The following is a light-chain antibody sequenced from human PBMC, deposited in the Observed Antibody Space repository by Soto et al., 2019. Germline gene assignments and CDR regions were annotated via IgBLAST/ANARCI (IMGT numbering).Light chain of an antibody. CDR1: ESVTSGH. V-gene: IGKV3D-20*01. CDR2: DAS. CDR3: QQYSTSPRT. Sequence: EIVLTQSPATLSLSPGERVTLSCGASESVTSGHLAWYQQRPGLAPRLLIYDASIRATGIPDRFGGSGSETDSTLTINRLEPEDFAVYYCQQYSTSPRTFVQGTKVESK. J-gene: IGKJ1*01.